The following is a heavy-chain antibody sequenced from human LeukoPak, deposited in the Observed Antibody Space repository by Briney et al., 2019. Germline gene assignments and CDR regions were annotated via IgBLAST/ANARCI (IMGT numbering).Heavy chain of an antibody. V-gene: IGHV4-34*01. D-gene: IGHD3-10*01. Sequence: ETPSLTCAVYGGSFSGYYWSWIRQPPGKELEWIGEINHSGSTNYNPSLRSRVTISVDTSKNQFSLKLSSVTAADTAVYYCARGRGVVVDWGQGTLVTVSS. CDR3: ARGRGVVVD. CDR1: GGSFSGYY. CDR2: INHSGST. J-gene: IGHJ4*02.